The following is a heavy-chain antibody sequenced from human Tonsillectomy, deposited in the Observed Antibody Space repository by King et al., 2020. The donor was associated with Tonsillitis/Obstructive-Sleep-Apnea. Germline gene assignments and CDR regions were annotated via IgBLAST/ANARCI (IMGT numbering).Heavy chain of an antibody. D-gene: IGHD2-2*01. J-gene: IGHJ4*02. CDR3: AGGRPLFCSSSSCYPGGSFDY. Sequence: VQLVESGPGLVKPSQTLSLTCTVSGGSISSGGYYWTWIRQHPGKGLQWIGYIYYSGCTYYNPSLKSRVTISVDTSKNQFSLKLSSVTAADTAVVYCAGGRPLFCSSSSCYPGGSFDYWGQGTLVTVSS. V-gene: IGHV4-31*03. CDR2: IYYSGCT. CDR1: GGSISSGGYY.